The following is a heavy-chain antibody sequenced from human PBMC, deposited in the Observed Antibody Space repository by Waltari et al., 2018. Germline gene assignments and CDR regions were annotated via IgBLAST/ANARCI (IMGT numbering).Heavy chain of an antibody. Sequence: EVQLVESGGGLVQPGGSVKLSCAAYGFTFRGAAKHWVRQASGKGLEWVGRIRSKANSYATAYAASVKGRFTISRDDSKNTAYLQMNSLKTEDTAVYYCTRYPYGDYSMDVWGKGTTVTVSS. CDR2: IRSKANSYAT. CDR1: GFTFRGAA. CDR3: TRYPYGDYSMDV. V-gene: IGHV3-73*02. D-gene: IGHD4-17*01. J-gene: IGHJ6*04.